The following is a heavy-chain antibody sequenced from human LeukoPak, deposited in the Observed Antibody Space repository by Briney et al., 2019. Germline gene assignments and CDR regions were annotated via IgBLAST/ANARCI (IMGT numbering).Heavy chain of an antibody. J-gene: IGHJ4*02. CDR3: ARAGRTYDSSGYYDVGYFDY. CDR1: GFTVSSNY. V-gene: IGHV3-66*02. Sequence: GGSLRLSCAASGFTVSSNYMSWVRQAPGKGLEWASVIYSGGSTYYADSVKGRFTISRDNSKNTLYLQMNSLRAEDTAVYYCARAGRTYDSSGYYDVGYFDYWGQGTLVTVSS. D-gene: IGHD3-22*01. CDR2: IYSGGST.